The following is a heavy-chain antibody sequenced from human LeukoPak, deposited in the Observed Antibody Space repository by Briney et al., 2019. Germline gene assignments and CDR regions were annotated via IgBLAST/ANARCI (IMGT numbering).Heavy chain of an antibody. J-gene: IGHJ5*01. Sequence: GASLKTSCQGSGYTFTSYWIGWVRQMPVRGLEWMGSIYPGDSDTKYSPSFQGQVTISVDKSTNTAYLQWTSLKTSDTAMYYCARGDVVRGVSWFDSWGQGALVTVSS. CDR1: GYTFTSYW. D-gene: IGHD2-21*02. V-gene: IGHV5-51*01. CDR2: IYPGDSDT. CDR3: ARGDVVRGVSWFDS.